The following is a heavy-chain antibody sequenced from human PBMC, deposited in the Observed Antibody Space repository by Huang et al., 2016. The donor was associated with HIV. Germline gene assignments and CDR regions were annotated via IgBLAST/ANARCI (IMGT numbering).Heavy chain of an antibody. CDR1: GFTFSSYW. Sequence: EVQLVESGGGLVQPGGSLRLSCAASGFTFSSYWMHWVRQAPGKGVVWVERIKSDGSSSRDADFVKGRFTSSRDNAKNTRYLQMNSLRAEDTAVYYCVRDPRIQSWLNYFDYWGQGTLVSVSS. CDR2: IKSDGSSS. J-gene: IGHJ4*02. D-gene: IGHD3-22*01. V-gene: IGHV3-74*01. CDR3: VRDPRIQSWLNYFDY.